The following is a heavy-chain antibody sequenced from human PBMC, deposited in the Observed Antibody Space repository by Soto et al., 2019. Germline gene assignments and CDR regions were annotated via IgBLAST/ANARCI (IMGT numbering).Heavy chain of an antibody. J-gene: IGHJ6*03. V-gene: IGHV6-1*01. Sequence: SQALSLTCAISGDSVSSNSAAWNWIRQSPSRGLEWLGRTYYRSKWYNDYAVSVKSRITINPDTSKNQFSLQLNSVTPEDTAVYYCARGITVKNYYYYYLDVWGKGTTVTVS. CDR3: ARGITVKNYYYYYLDV. D-gene: IGHD4-17*01. CDR1: GDSVSSNSAA. CDR2: TYYRSKWYN.